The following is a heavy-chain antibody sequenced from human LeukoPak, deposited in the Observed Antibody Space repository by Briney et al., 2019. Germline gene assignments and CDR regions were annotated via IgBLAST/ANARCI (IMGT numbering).Heavy chain of an antibody. D-gene: IGHD3-3*01. V-gene: IGHV3-7*01. J-gene: IGHJ6*03. CDR1: GFTFSSYW. Sequence: GGSLRLSCAASGFTFSSYWMSWVRQAPGKGLEWVANIKQDGSEKYYVDSVKGRFTISRDNAKNSLYLQMNSLRAEDTAVYYCARARRDFWSGYYPYYYYYYMDVSGKGTTVTVSS. CDR2: IKQDGSEK. CDR3: ARARRDFWSGYYPYYYYYYMDV.